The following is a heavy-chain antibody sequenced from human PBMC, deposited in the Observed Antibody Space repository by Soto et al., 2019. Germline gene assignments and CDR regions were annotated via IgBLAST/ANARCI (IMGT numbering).Heavy chain of an antibody. CDR3: VRQGIDYLHGLVDV. J-gene: IGHJ6*02. CDR2: VYYTGDT. V-gene: IGHV4-59*08. CDR1: SGPDRSHN. Sequence: VQLQQSGPRLVKPSETLSLTCTVSSGPDRSHNWGWIRQPPGRGLEWIGYVYYTGDTAYNPSLRSRVSISADTSTNDISLTLSSVTVADTAVYYCVRQGIDYLHGLVDVWGQGTTVSVSS. D-gene: IGHD4-17*01.